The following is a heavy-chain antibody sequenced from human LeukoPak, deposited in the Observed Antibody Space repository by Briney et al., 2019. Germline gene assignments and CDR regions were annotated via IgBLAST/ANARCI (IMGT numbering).Heavy chain of an antibody. V-gene: IGHV1-24*01. J-gene: IGHJ5*02. CDR3: ATDPGSAHPSIWFDP. CDR1: GYTLTELS. D-gene: IGHD2/OR15-2a*01. CDR2: FDPEDGET. Sequence: ASVKVSCKVSGYTLTELSMHWVRQAPGKGLEWMGGFDPEDGETIYAQKFQGRVTMTGDTSTDTAYMELSSLRSEDTAVYYCATDPGSAHPSIWFDPWGQGTLVTVSS.